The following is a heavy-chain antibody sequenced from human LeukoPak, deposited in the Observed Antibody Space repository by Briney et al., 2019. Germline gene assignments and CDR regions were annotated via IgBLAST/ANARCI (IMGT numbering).Heavy chain of an antibody. CDR1: GGTFSSYA. V-gene: IGHV1-69*06. CDR2: IIPIFGTA. D-gene: IGHD6-19*01. Sequence: SVKVSCEASGGTFSSYAISWVRQAPGQGLEWMGGIIPIFGTANYAQKFQGRVTITADKSTSTAYMELSSLRSEDTAVYYCAREAPGIAVASTPTGYFDLWGRGTLVTVSS. J-gene: IGHJ2*01. CDR3: AREAPGIAVASTPTGYFDL.